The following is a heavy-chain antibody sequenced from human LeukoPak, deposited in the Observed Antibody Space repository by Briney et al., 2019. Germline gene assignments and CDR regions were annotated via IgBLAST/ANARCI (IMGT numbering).Heavy chain of an antibody. Sequence: PGGSLRLSCAASGFTFSSYAMHWVRQAPGKGLEWVAVISYDGSNKYYADSVKGRFTISRDNSKNTLYLQMNSLRAEDTAVYYCARVQYASSTSWLEDPGSDYWGQGTLVTVSS. J-gene: IGHJ4*02. V-gene: IGHV3-30-3*01. CDR1: GFTFSSYA. D-gene: IGHD2-2*01. CDR2: ISYDGSNK. CDR3: ARVQYASSTSWLEDPGSDY.